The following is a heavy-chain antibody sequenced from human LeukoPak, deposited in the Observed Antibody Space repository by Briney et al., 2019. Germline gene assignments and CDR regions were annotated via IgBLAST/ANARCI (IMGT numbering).Heavy chain of an antibody. D-gene: IGHD6-13*01. V-gene: IGHV1-18*01. Sequence: ASVKVPCKASGYTFTSYGISWVRQAPGQGLGWMGWISAYNGNTNYAQKLQGRVTMTTDTSTSTAYMELRSLRSDDTAVYYCARGKAAAGNFWFDPWGQGTLVTVSS. CDR3: ARGKAAAGNFWFDP. CDR2: ISAYNGNT. J-gene: IGHJ5*02. CDR1: GYTFTSYG.